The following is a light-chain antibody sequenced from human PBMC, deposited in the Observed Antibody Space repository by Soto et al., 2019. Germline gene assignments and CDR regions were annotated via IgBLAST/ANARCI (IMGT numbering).Light chain of an antibody. J-gene: IGKJ4*01. CDR3: QQLNAYPLT. V-gene: IGKV3-15*01. CDR1: QNIRSS. Sequence: EVVMTQSPASLSASPGERVTLSCRASQNIRSSLAWYQQRPGQAPRLLIYGASTRATDMPGTFSGRGSGTEFTLTISSLRPEDFATYYCQQLNAYPLTFGGGTKVDIK. CDR2: GAS.